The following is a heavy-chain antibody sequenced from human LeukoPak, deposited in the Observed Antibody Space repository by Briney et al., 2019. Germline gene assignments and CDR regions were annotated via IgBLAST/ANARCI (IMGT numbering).Heavy chain of an antibody. J-gene: IGHJ5*02. V-gene: IGHV4-34*01. Sequence: SETLSLTCAVYGGSFSGYYWSWIRQPPEKGLEWIGEINHSGSTNYNPSLKRRVTISVDTSKNHFSLKLSSVTAADTAVYYCARGQDIVVVPAVSQWFDPRGQGTLVTVSS. CDR3: ARGQDIVVVPAVSQWFDP. D-gene: IGHD2-2*01. CDR2: INHSGST. CDR1: GGSFSGYY.